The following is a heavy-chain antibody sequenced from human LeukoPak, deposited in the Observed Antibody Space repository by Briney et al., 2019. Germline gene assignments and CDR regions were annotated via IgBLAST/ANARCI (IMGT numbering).Heavy chain of an antibody. D-gene: IGHD5-24*01. J-gene: IGHJ4*02. CDR1: GFTFSAYT. CDR3: VKDRWVDY. CDR2: ISSNGGKT. V-gene: IGHV3-64D*09. Sequence: PGGSLRLSCSVSGFTFSAYTMHWVRQAPGRGLQYVSSISSNGGKTYYADSVKGRFTISRDNSKNTLYLQTSSLRLEDTAVYYCVKDRWVDYWGQGVLVTVSS.